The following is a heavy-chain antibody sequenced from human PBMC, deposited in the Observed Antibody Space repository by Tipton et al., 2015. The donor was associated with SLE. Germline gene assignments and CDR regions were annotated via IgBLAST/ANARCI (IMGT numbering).Heavy chain of an antibody. D-gene: IGHD4/OR15-4a*01. CDR1: GASIRSGSYY. J-gene: IGHJ4*02. V-gene: IGHV4-61*09. CDR2: VHSSGST. CDR3: ARDLTYAWCYY. Sequence: TLSLTCTVSGASIRSGSYYWSWIRQSAGKGLAWIGHVHSSGSTNYNPSLKSRVSISTDKSKNQFSLTLTSVTAADTAMYYCARDLTYAWCYYWGQGTLVTVSS.